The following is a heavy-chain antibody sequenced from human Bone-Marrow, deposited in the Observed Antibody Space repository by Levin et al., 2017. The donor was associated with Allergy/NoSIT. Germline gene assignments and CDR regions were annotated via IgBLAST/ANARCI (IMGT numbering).Heavy chain of an antibody. D-gene: IGHD6-13*01. CDR2: IKSKADGGAT. Sequence: PGESLKISCAASEFTFIKAWMSWVRQAPGKGLEWVARIKSKADGGATEYAAPVKGRFTISRDDSNDTLYLQMNSPKIEDTAVYYCTMYLPHSSSPNYYYMDVWGKGTTVTISS. CDR1: EFTFIKAW. J-gene: IGHJ6*03. V-gene: IGHV3-15*01. CDR3: TMYLPHSSSPNYYYMDV.